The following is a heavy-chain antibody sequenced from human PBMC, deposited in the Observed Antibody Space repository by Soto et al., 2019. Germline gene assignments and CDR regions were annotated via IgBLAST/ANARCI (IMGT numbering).Heavy chain of an antibody. CDR2: IYYSGST. J-gene: IGHJ4*02. D-gene: IGHD6-6*01. CDR3: ATNRVEYSSSGYFDY. Sequence: SETLSLTCTVSGGSISSSSYYWGWIRQPPGKGLEWIGSIYYSGSTYYNPSLKSRVTISVDTSKNQFSLKLSSVTAADTAVYYCATNRVEYSSSGYFDYWGQGTLVTVSS. V-gene: IGHV4-39*01. CDR1: GGSISSSSYY.